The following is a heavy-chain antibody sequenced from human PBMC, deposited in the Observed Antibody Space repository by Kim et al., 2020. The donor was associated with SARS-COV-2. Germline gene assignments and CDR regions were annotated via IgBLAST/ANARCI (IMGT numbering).Heavy chain of an antibody. CDR1: GGSFRGYY. V-gene: IGHV4-34*01. Sequence: SETLSLTCAVYGGSFRGYYWSWIRQPPGKGLEWIGESNHSGSTNYNASLKSRVTISVDTSKNQFSLKLNSVTAADTAVYYCARGLRIVGTKGGRRFDYWGQGTLVTVSS. J-gene: IGHJ4*02. CDR3: ARGLRIVGTKGGRRFDY. CDR2: SNHSGST. D-gene: IGHD1-26*01.